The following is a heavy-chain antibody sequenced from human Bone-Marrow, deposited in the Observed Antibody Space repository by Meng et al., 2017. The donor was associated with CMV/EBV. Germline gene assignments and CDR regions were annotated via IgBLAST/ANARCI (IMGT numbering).Heavy chain of an antibody. CDR2: INSSTAYT. D-gene: IGHD1-26*01. CDR3: ARDPSDPKVGIDY. V-gene: IGHV1-2*02. Sequence: ASVKVSCKASGGTFSSYAISWVRQAPGQGLEWMGSINSSTAYTYHAQNFQGRVTMTRDTSITTVYMELSRLRSDDTAVYYCARDPSDPKVGIDYWGQGTLVTVSS. CDR1: GGTFSSYA. J-gene: IGHJ4*02.